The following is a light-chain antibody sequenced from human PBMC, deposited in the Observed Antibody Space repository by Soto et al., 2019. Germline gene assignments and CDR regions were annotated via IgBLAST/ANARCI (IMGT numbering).Light chain of an antibody. CDR1: QSISSW. CDR3: QQYNSYPYG. CDR2: MAS. Sequence: DIQMTQSPSTLSASVGDRVTITCRASQSISSWLAWYQQKPGKAPKLLVYMASSLESGVPSRFSASGSGTEFTLTISSLQPDDFATYYCQQYNSYPYGFGQGTKLEIK. J-gene: IGKJ2*03. V-gene: IGKV1-5*03.